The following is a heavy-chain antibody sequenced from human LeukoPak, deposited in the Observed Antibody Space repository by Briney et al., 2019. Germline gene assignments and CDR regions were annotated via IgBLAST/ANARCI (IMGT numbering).Heavy chain of an antibody. D-gene: IGHD3-22*01. CDR1: GGSISSSSYY. V-gene: IGHV4-39*01. CDR3: ARHGNYYDSSGYGAYYYYYMDV. CDR2: IYYSGST. J-gene: IGHJ6*03. Sequence: PSETLSLTCTVSGGSISSSSYYWGWIRQPPGKGLEWIGSIYYSGSTYYNPSLKSRVTISVDTSKNQFSLKLSSVTAADTAVYYYARHGNYYDSSGYGAYYYYYMDVWGKGTTVTVSS.